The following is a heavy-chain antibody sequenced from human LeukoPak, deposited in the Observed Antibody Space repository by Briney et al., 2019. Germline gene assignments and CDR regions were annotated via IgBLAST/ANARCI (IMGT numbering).Heavy chain of an antibody. CDR3: ASDCSSTSCYSSAIDP. Sequence: PSETLSLTCAVYGRSFSGYYWSWIRQPPGKGLEWIGEINHSGSTNYNPSLKSRVTISVDTSKNQFSLKLSSVTAADTAVYYCASDCSSTSCYSSAIDPWGQGTLVTVSS. J-gene: IGHJ5*02. CDR2: INHSGST. V-gene: IGHV4-34*01. D-gene: IGHD2-2*01. CDR1: GRSFSGYY.